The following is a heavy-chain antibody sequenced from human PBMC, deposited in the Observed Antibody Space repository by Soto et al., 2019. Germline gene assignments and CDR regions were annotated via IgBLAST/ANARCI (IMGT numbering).Heavy chain of an antibody. V-gene: IGHV4-34*01. CDR1: GGSFSGYY. CDR2: INHSGST. D-gene: IGHD6-6*01. Sequence: SETLSLTCAVYGGSFSGYYWSWIRQPPGKGLEWIGEINHSGSTNYNPSLKSRVTISVDTSKNQFSLKLSSVTAADTAVYYCARGVGYSSSSSSFDYWGQGTLVTVSS. J-gene: IGHJ4*02. CDR3: ARGVGYSSSSSSFDY.